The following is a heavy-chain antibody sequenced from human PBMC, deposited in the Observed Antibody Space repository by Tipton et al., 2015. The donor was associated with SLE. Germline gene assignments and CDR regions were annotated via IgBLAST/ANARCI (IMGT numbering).Heavy chain of an antibody. Sequence: TLSLTCGVSGGAISSSNWWSWVRQPPGKGLEWIGEIYHSGSTNYNPSLKSRVTISVDTSKNQFSLKLSSVTAADTAVYYCAGLNWNPVEEAGDYWGQGTLVTVSS. CDR2: IYHSGST. D-gene: IGHD1-1*01. CDR3: AGLNWNPVEEAGDY. V-gene: IGHV4-4*02. CDR1: GGAISSSNW. J-gene: IGHJ4*02.